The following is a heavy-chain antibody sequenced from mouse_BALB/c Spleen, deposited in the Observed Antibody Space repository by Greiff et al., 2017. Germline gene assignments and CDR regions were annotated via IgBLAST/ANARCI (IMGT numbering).Heavy chain of an antibody. CDR3: ARSGGGAMDY. D-gene: IGHD1-1*02. V-gene: IGHV1-12*01. Sequence: QVQLQQPGAELVKPGASVKMSCKASGYTFTSYNMHWVKQTPGQGLEWIGAIYPGNGDTSYNQKFKGKATLTADKSSSTAYMQLSSLTSEDSAVYYFARSGGGAMDYWGQGTSVTVSS. CDR2: IYPGNGDT. CDR1: GYTFTSYN. J-gene: IGHJ4*01.